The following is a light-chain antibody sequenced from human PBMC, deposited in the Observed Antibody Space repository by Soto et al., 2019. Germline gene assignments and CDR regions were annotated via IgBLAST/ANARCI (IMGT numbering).Light chain of an antibody. V-gene: IGLV1-47*01. CDR1: SSNIGSNY. J-gene: IGLJ3*02. CDR3: SAWDDSLRVVV. CDR2: RNN. Sequence: QSVLTQPPSASGTPGQRVTISCSGSSSNIGSNYVYWYQQFPGRAPTLLIYRNNQRPSGVPARFSGSKSGTSASLAISGLRSDDEADYYCSAWDDSLRVVVFGGGTQLTVL.